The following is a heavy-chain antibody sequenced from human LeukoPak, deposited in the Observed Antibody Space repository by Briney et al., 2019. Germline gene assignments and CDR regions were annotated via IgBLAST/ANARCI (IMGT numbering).Heavy chain of an antibody. J-gene: IGHJ3*02. Sequence: SETLSLTCTVSGGSISSYYWSWIRQPRQPPGKGLEWIGYINYSGSTNYSPSLKSRVTMSVDTSKNQFSLKLSSVTAADTAVYYCARDVVWFGYPAFDIWGQGTMVTVYS. CDR2: INYSGST. CDR1: GGSISSYY. D-gene: IGHD3-10*01. V-gene: IGHV4-59*12. CDR3: ARDVVWFGYPAFDI.